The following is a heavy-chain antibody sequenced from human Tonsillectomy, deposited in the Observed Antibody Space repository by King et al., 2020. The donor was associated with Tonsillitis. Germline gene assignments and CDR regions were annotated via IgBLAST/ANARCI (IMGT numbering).Heavy chain of an antibody. CDR2: IYSSGYI. V-gene: IGHV4-39*01. CDR3: ASYSNYGWSFDY. D-gene: IGHD4-11*01. J-gene: IGHJ4*02. Sequence: QLPLQESGPGLVKPSETLSLTCTVSGGSISSSSYYWGWIRQPPGKGLEYIGTIYSSGYIYHNPSLESRVSISVDTSKNQFSLKLSSVTAADTAVYYCASYSNYGWSFDYWGQGTLVTVSS. CDR1: GGSISSSSYY.